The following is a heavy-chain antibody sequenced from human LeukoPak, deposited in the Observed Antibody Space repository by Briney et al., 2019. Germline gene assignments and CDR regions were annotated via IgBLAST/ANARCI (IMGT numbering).Heavy chain of an antibody. V-gene: IGHV3-7*01. CDR3: ARAGSHWHYVN. J-gene: IGHJ4*02. CDR2: IKQDGSER. D-gene: IGHD3-10*01. Sequence: GGSLRLSCAASGFTFSGFSMSWVRQSPTKGLEWVANIKQDGSERYYVDSVKGRFTIPRDNAKNSLSLQMNNLRVEDTAVYYCARAGSHWHYVNWGQGTVVTVSS. CDR1: GFTFSGFS.